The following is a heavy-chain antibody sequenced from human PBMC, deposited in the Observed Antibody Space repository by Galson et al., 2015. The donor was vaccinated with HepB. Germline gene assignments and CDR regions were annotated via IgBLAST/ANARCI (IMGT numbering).Heavy chain of an antibody. CDR2: ISGSGGHT. J-gene: IGHJ6*02. Sequence: SLRLSCAASGFTFSSYAMSWVRQAPGKGLEWVSAISGSGGHTYYADSVRGRFTISRDDSKNTLWLQMHSLRAEDTAVYYCARDHYYDSSGPSEYYYYGLDVWGQGTTVTVSS. D-gene: IGHD3-22*01. CDR1: GFTFSSYA. V-gene: IGHV3-23*01. CDR3: ARDHYYDSSGPSEYYYYGLDV.